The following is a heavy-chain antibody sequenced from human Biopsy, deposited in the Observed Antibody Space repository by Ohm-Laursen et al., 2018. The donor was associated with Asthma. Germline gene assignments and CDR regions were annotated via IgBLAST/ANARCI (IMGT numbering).Heavy chain of an antibody. V-gene: IGHV1-3*01. CDR2: FNPGNGNA. Sequence: EASVKVSCKASGYSFATNAMHWVRQAPGQRPEWMGWFNPGNGNAKVSEKFQGRVSITRDTSATTAYLEVSSLTSEDTAVYYCAKRRGYSGHDNDYWGQGTLVIVSS. J-gene: IGHJ4*02. CDR1: GYSFATNA. CDR3: AKRRGYSGHDNDY. D-gene: IGHD5-12*01.